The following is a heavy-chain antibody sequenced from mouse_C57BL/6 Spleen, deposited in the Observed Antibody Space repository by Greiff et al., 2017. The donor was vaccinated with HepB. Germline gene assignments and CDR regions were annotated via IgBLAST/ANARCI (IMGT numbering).Heavy chain of an antibody. CDR2: ISSGGSYT. Sequence: VNVVESGGDLVKPGGSLKLSCAASGFTFSSYGMSWVRQTPDKRLEWVATISSGGSYTYYPDSVKGRFTISRDNAKNTLYLQMSSLKSEDTAMYYCARLTGKGYFDVWGTGTTVTVSS. D-gene: IGHD4-1*01. CDR3: ARLTGKGYFDV. CDR1: GFTFSSYG. V-gene: IGHV5-6*01. J-gene: IGHJ1*03.